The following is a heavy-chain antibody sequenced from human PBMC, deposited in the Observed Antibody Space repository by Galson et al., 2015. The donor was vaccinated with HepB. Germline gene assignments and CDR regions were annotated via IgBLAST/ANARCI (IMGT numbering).Heavy chain of an antibody. J-gene: IGHJ4*02. CDR3: ASPSVGYDFWSGYYRPPFDY. V-gene: IGHV4-39*01. CDR1: GGSISSSSYY. CDR2: IYYSGSN. Sequence: ETLSLTCTVSGGSISSSSYYWGWIRQPPGKGLEWIGSIYYSGSNYYNPSLKSRVTISVDTSKNQFSLKLSSVTAADTAVYYCASPSVGYDFWSGYYRPPFDYWGQGTLVTVSS. D-gene: IGHD3-3*01.